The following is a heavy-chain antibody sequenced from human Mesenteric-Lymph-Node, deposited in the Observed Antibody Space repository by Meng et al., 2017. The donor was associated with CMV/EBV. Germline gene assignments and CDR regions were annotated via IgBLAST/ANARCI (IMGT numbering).Heavy chain of an antibody. CDR3: AKSRSSTPGIVDD. D-gene: IGHD2/OR15-2a*01. CDR1: GVSVTSCAYH. J-gene: IGHJ4*02. V-gene: IGHV4-61*08. CDR2: IYGTGIT. Sequence: QLQLLESGPGLVQPSETLSLTFLVSGVSVTSCAYHWSWIRQSPGKGLEWIGYIYGTGITIYNPSLKSRVTILLETSKNQFSLKLNSVTTADTAVYYCAKSRSSTPGIVDDWGQGTLVTVSS.